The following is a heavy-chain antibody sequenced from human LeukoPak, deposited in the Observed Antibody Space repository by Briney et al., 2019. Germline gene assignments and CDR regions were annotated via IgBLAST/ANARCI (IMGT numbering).Heavy chain of an antibody. CDR2: IYTSGST. Sequence: PSETLSLTCTVSGGSISSHYWSWSRQPAGKGLEWIGRIYTSGSTNQNPSLKSRVTMSVDTSKNQFSLSLSSVTAADTAVYYCARHISGGATLDWGQGTLVTVSS. CDR3: ARHISGGATLD. V-gene: IGHV4-4*07. D-gene: IGHD2-15*01. J-gene: IGHJ4*02. CDR1: GGSISSHY.